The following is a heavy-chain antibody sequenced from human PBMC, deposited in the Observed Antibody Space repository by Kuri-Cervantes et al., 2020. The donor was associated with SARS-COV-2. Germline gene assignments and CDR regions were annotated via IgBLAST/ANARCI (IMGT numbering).Heavy chain of an antibody. CDR3: ARVFSSGYCSSTSCYDFDY. V-gene: IGHV3-30-3*01. J-gene: IGHJ4*02. CDR2: ISYDGSNK. Sequence: GESLKISCAASGFTFSSYAMHWVRQAPGKGLEWVAVISYDGSNKYYADSVKGRFTTSRDNSKNTLYLQMNSLRAEDTAVYYCARVFSSGYCSSTSCYDFDYWGQGTLVTVSS. D-gene: IGHD2-2*01. CDR1: GFTFSSYA.